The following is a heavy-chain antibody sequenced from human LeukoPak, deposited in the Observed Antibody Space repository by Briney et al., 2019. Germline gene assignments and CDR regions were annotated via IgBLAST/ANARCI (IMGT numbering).Heavy chain of an antibody. Sequence: PGGSLRLSCAASGFTFSSYGMHRVRQAPGKGLEWVAVISYDGSNKYYADSVKGRFTISRDNSKNTLYLQMNSLRAEDTAVYYCARETGSAVGSTDFDYWGQGTLVTVSS. CDR3: ARETGSAVGSTDFDY. J-gene: IGHJ4*02. V-gene: IGHV3-30*03. CDR1: GFTFSSYG. CDR2: ISYDGSNK. D-gene: IGHD4-17*01.